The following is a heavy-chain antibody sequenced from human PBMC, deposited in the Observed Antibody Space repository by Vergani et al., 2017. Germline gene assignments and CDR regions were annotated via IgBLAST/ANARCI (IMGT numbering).Heavy chain of an antibody. CDR1: GFTFSSYS. CDR2: ISGQNFRT. Sequence: EVQLVESGGGLVQPGGSLRLYCAASGFTFSSYSMNWVRQAPGKGLEWVSGISGQNFRTHYADSVKGRFTISRDDSKNTVYLQINSLRAEDTAFYYCADLYGDDGFSPFWGQGTLVTVSS. J-gene: IGHJ4*02. CDR3: ADLYGDDGFSPF. V-gene: IGHV3-23*04. D-gene: IGHD2-21*01.